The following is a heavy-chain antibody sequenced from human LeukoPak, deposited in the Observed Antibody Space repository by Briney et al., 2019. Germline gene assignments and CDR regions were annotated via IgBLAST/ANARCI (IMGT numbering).Heavy chain of an antibody. Sequence: PGGSLRLSCAASGFTFSNYWMSWVRQAPGKGLEWVSTISSGGESTYYADSAKGRSTISRDNSKNTLYLQMNSLRAEDTAVYYCAKEVVAAPRWFDPWGQGTLVTVSS. CDR3: AKEVVAAPRWFDP. J-gene: IGHJ5*02. CDR1: GFTFSNYW. D-gene: IGHD2-15*01. V-gene: IGHV3-23*01. CDR2: ISSGGEST.